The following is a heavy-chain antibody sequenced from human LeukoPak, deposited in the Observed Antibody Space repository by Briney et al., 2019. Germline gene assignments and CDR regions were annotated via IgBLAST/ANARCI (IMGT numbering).Heavy chain of an antibody. Sequence: PGGSLRLSCAASGFTFSNYWMSWVRQAPGKGLEWVASIDQYGRAKYYVDSVRGRFTSSRDNTKNSLHLQMNSLRAEDTAVYYCARADSYGSILDYWGQGTRVIDSS. J-gene: IGHJ4*02. CDR2: IDQYGRAK. D-gene: IGHD5-18*01. CDR1: GFTFSNYW. V-gene: IGHV3-7*04. CDR3: ARADSYGSILDY.